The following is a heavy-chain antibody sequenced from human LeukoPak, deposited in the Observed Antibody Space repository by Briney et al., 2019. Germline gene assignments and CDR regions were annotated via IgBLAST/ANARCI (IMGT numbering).Heavy chain of an antibody. Sequence: GGSLRLSCAASGFTFSSYAMSWVRQAPGKGLEWVSTISGSGGSTYYADSVKGRFTISRDNSKNTLYLQMNSLRAEDTAVYYCAKDQSAYYDSSGSDYWGQGTLVTVSS. CDR3: AKDQSAYYDSSGSDY. CDR1: GFTFSSYA. CDR2: ISGSGGST. J-gene: IGHJ4*02. V-gene: IGHV3-23*01. D-gene: IGHD3-22*01.